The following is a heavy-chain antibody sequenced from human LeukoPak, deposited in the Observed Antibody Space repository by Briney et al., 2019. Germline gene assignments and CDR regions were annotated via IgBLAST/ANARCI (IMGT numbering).Heavy chain of an antibody. Sequence: SETLSLTCTVSGGSISSYYWSWIRQPPGKGLEWIGYIYYSGSTNYNPSLKSRVTISVDTSKNQFSLKLSSVTAADTAVYYCASTLTYYYDFDQYFQHWGQGTLVTVSS. V-gene: IGHV4-59*01. J-gene: IGHJ1*01. CDR1: GGSISSYY. CDR2: IYYSGST. D-gene: IGHD3-22*01. CDR3: ASTLTYYYDFDQYFQH.